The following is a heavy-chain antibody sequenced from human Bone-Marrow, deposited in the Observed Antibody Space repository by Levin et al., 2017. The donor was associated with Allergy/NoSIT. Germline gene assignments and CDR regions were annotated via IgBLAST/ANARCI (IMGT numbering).Heavy chain of an antibody. J-gene: IGHJ4*02. CDR3: ARQLGNFWSGYNYFDY. CDR2: ISSSGSDM. D-gene: IGHD3-3*01. CDR1: GFTFSIYS. Sequence: SCTVSGFTFSIYSINWVRQAPGKGLEWVSSISSSGSDMYYVDSVKGRFTISRDNAKNSLTLQMNSLRAEDTAVYYCARQLGNFWSGYNYFDYWGQGTLVTVSS. V-gene: IGHV3-21*01.